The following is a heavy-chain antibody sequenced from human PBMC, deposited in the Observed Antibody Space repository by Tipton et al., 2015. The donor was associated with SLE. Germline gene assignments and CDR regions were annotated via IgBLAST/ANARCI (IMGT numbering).Heavy chain of an antibody. CDR2: MYYGGSI. Sequence: TLSLTCTVSGGSISRSSYYWVWIRQSPGKGLEWLGSMYYGGSIYYNPSLKSRVTISVDTPKNQFSLKLSSVTAADTAVYYCARDYFLVGATDWFDPWGQGTLVTVSS. CDR1: GGSISRSSYY. V-gene: IGHV4-39*07. CDR3: ARDYFLVGATDWFDP. D-gene: IGHD1-26*01. J-gene: IGHJ5*02.